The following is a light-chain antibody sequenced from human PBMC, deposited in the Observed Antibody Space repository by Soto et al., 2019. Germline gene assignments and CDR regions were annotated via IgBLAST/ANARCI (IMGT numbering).Light chain of an antibody. Sequence: DLQMTQSPPSMSASVGDRVTIACRASQTIDSSVNWYQQKPGKAPKLLIHGASSLQSGVPSRFSGSGSGTDFTLTISSLQPEDFATYSCQQSDSIPFTFGPGTKVDIK. J-gene: IGKJ3*01. CDR3: QQSDSIPFT. CDR1: QTIDSS. V-gene: IGKV1-39*01. CDR2: GAS.